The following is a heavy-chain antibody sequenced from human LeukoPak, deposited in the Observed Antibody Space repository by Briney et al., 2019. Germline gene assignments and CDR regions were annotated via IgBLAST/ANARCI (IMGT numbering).Heavy chain of an antibody. CDR3: AREPTSATYDY. D-gene: IGHD3-10*01. CDR2: MYYSGST. J-gene: IGHJ4*02. CDR1: GGSISSNDYY. Sequence: SETLSLTCTVSGGSISSNDYYWGWIRQPPGKGLEWIGSMYYSGSTYYNPSLKSRVTISVDTSKNQLTLKLSSVTAADTAVYYCAREPTSATYDYWGQGTLVTVSS. V-gene: IGHV4-39*06.